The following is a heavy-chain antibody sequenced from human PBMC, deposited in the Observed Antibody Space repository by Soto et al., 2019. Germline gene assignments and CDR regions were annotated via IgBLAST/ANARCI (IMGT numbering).Heavy chain of an antibody. CDR1: GGSINNMVYY. D-gene: IGHD3-22*01. J-gene: IGHJ2*01. CDR2: IYYPGSTT. CDR3: VGGSGFAYFDL. Sequence: SETLSLTCTVSGGSINNMVYYLVWIRQPPGKGLEWIGSIYYPGSTTYYNQSLKSRVTISVDTSKNQFSLKVNSVTAADTAVYYCVGGSGFAYFDLWGRGTLVTVSS. V-gene: IGHV4-39*01.